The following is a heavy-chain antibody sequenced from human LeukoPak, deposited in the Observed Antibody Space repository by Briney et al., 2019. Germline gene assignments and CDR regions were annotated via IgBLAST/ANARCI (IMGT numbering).Heavy chain of an antibody. V-gene: IGHV1-24*01. J-gene: IGHJ4*02. CDR3: ATDPGTYGYFDY. D-gene: IGHD3-10*01. Sequence: GASVKVSCKVSGYTLTELSMHWVRQAPGKGLEWMGGFDPEDGETIYAQKFQGRVTMTEDTSTDTAYMELSSLRSEDTAVYYCATDPGTYGYFDYWGQGTLVTVSS. CDR2: FDPEDGET. CDR1: GYTLTELS.